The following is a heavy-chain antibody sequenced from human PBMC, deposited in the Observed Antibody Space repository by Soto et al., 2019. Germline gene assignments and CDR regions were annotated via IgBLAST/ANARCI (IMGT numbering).Heavy chain of an antibody. V-gene: IGHV3-23*01. CDR1: GFTFSSYA. CDR3: AKEGGVLRYFDWLSQYFDY. J-gene: IGHJ4*02. D-gene: IGHD3-9*01. CDR2: ISGSGGST. Sequence: GGSLLSCAASGFTFSSYAMSWVRQAPGKGLEWVSAISGSGGSTYYADSVKGRFTISRDNSKNTLYLQMNSLRAEETAVYYCAKEGGVLRYFDWLSQYFDYWGQGTLVTVSS.